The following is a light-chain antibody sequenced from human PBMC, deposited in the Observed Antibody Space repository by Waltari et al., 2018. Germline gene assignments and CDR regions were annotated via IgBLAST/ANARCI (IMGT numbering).Light chain of an antibody. CDR1: SSDVGRYNR. J-gene: IGLJ2*01. V-gene: IGLV2-18*02. CDR2: EVS. CDR3: SSYTSSSTVV. Sequence: QSALTQPPSVSGSPGQSVTISCTGTSSDVGRYNRVSWYQQPPGPAPKLMIYEVSNRPSGVPDRFSGAKSGNTASLTISGLQAEDEADYYCSSYTSSSTVVFGGGTKLTVL.